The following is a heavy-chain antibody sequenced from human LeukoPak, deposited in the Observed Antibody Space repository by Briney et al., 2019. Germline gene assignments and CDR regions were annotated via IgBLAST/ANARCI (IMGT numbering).Heavy chain of an antibody. D-gene: IGHD3-9*01. Sequence: GGSLRLSCVAPGFSFNTYAMSWVRQAPGKGLEWVSGFTTAGDTTHYADSVKGRFTVSRDNSKNTLYLEMNSLRADDTAVYFCAKVRTTGYSTFDYWGQGTLVTVSS. CDR1: GFSFNTYA. CDR3: AKVRTTGYSTFDY. CDR2: FTTAGDTT. J-gene: IGHJ4*02. V-gene: IGHV3-23*01.